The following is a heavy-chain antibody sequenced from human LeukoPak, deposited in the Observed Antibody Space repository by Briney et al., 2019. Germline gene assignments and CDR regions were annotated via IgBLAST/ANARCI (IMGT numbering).Heavy chain of an antibody. CDR3: AREYGGYYDSSGNFQH. CDR2: INPSGGST. CDR1: GYTFTSYY. V-gene: IGHV1-46*01. D-gene: IGHD3-22*01. Sequence: ASVKVSCKASGYTFTSYYMHWVRQAPGQGLEWMGIINPSGGSTSCAQKFQGRVTMTRDTSTSTVYMELSSLRSEDTAVYYCAREYGGYYDSSGNFQHWGQGTLVTVSS. J-gene: IGHJ1*01.